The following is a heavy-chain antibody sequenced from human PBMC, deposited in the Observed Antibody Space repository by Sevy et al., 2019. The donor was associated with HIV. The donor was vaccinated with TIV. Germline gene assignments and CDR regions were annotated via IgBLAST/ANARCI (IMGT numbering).Heavy chain of an antibody. CDR3: ATSRSGYFDSSGYYIY. D-gene: IGHD3-22*01. V-gene: IGHV5-51*01. CDR1: GYSFTSHW. J-gene: IGHJ4*02. CDR2: IYPDDSDT. Sequence: GESLKISCKGSGYSFTSHWIGWVRHMPGKGLEWMGIIYPDDSDTSYSPSFEGQVTFSADKSISPAYLQWSSLKASDTAMYYCATSRSGYFDSSGYYIYWGQGTLVTVSS.